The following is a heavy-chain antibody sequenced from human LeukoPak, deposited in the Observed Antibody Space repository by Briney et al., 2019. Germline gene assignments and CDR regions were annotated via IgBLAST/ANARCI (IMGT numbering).Heavy chain of an antibody. CDR1: GGSISSGGYY. Sequence: NTSQTLSLTCTVSGGSISSGGYYWSWIRPHPGKGLEWIGYIYYGGSTNYNPSLKSRVTISVDTSKNQFSLKLSSVTAADTAVYYCARVMKLLDYYFDYWGQGTLVTVSS. V-gene: IGHV4-31*03. D-gene: IGHD2-15*01. CDR3: ARVMKLLDYYFDY. CDR2: IYYGGST. J-gene: IGHJ4*02.